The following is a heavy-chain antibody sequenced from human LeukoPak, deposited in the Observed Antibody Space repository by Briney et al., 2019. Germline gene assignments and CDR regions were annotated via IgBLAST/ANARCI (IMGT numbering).Heavy chain of an antibody. D-gene: IGHD3-22*01. CDR1: GFTFDDYA. CDR3: AKSSSSGYYYVNY. V-gene: IGHV3-9*01. J-gene: IGHJ4*02. CDR2: ISWNSGSI. Sequence: GRSLRLSCAASGFTFDDYAMHWVRQAPGKGLEWVSGISWNSGSIGYADSVKGRFTISRDNSKNTLYLQMNSLRAEDTAVYYCAKSSSSGYYYVNYWGQGTLVTVSS.